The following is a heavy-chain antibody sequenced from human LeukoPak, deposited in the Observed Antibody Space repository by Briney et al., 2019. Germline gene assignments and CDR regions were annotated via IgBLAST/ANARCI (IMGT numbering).Heavy chain of an antibody. Sequence: ASETLSLTCTVSGGSIRSSYYYWGWIRQPPGKGLEWIGYIYYSGSTNYNPSLKSRVTISVDTSKNQFSLKLSSVTAADTAVYYCARAHARNYYGMDVWGQGTTVTVSS. V-gene: IGHV4-61*05. D-gene: IGHD2-8*01. CDR3: ARAHARNYYGMDV. CDR2: IYYSGST. J-gene: IGHJ6*02. CDR1: GGSIRSSYYY.